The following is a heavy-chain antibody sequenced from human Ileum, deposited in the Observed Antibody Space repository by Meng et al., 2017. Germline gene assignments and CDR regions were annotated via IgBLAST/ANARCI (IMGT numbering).Heavy chain of an antibody. CDR1: GGCFCSPYC. CDR2: IYHSGSP. Sequence: VGLQKWCRAVLMAPATTLSTTCVSGGCFCSPYCWTWVRQAPGKGLEWIGEIYHSGSPNYNPSLKSRVTISVDTSQNHFSLKLTSVTAADTAVYYCARVVGSPICMSRSFDPWGQGTLVTVSS. D-gene: IGHD2-15*01. CDR3: ARVVGSPICMSRSFDP. V-gene: IGHV4-4*03. J-gene: IGHJ5*02.